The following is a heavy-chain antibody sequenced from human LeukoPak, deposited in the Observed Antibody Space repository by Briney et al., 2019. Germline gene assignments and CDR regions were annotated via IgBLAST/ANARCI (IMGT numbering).Heavy chain of an antibody. D-gene: IGHD2-15*01. J-gene: IGHJ6*02. CDR2: INHSGST. CDR1: GGSFSDYN. Sequence: PSEILSLTCAVDGGSFSDYNRSWIRQPPWKGLEWMGEINHSGSTNYNPSLKSRVTISVDTSKNQFSLKLSSVTAADTAVYYCARVRRYCSGGSCYRTYYYYGMDVWGQGTTVTVSS. CDR3: ARVRRYCSGGSCYRTYYYYGMDV. V-gene: IGHV4-34*01.